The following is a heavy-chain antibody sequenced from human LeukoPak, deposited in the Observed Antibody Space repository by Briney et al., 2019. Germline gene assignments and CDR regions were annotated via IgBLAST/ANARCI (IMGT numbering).Heavy chain of an antibody. J-gene: IGHJ4*02. CDR1: GFTFSSYA. Sequence: GRSLRLSCAASGFTFSSYAMHWVRQAPGKGLEWVAVITYDGSNKYYADSVKGRFTISRDNSKNTLYLQMNSLRAEDTAVYYCAKDRGYSSTQIDYWGQGTLVTVSS. V-gene: IGHV3-30*04. CDR2: ITYDGSNK. CDR3: AKDRGYSSTQIDY. D-gene: IGHD6-13*01.